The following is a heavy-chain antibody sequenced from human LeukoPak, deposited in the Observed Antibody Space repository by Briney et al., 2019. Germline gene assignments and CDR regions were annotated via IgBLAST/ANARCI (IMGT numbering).Heavy chain of an antibody. D-gene: IGHD6-6*01. CDR1: GGSISSSSYY. CDR2: IYYSGST. Sequence: PSETLSLTCTVSGGSISSSSYYWGWIRQPPGKGLEWIGSIYYSGSTYYNPSLKSRVTISVDTSKNQFSLKLSSVTAADTAVYYCARAEREESIAARPGGWFDPWGQGTLVTVSS. CDR3: ARAEREESIAARPGGWFDP. J-gene: IGHJ5*02. V-gene: IGHV4-39*07.